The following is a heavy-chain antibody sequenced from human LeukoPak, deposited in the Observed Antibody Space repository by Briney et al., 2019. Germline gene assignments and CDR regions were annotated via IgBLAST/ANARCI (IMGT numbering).Heavy chain of an antibody. V-gene: IGHV4-39*07. CDR1: GGSIRSSYYY. D-gene: IGHD6-19*01. CDR2: IYDSGST. CDR3: ARDATRYSSGWLFDY. J-gene: IGHJ4*02. Sequence: SETLSLTCTVSGGSIRSSYYYWGWIRQPPGKGLEWIGSIYDSGSTYYNPSLKSRVTISVDKSKNQFSLKLSSVTAADTAVYYCARDATRYSSGWLFDYWGQGTLVTVSS.